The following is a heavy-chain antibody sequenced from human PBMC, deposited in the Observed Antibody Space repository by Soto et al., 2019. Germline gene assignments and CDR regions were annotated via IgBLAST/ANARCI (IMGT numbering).Heavy chain of an antibody. CDR2: ISSSSSYI. D-gene: IGHD6-6*01. V-gene: IGHV3-21*01. J-gene: IGHJ4*02. CDR1: GFTFSSYS. Sequence: PGGSLRLSCAAPGFTFSSYSMNWVRQAPGKGLEWVSSISSSSSYIYYADSVKGRFTISRDNAKNSLYLQMNSLRAEDTAVYYCARGGKQLVPYWGQGTLVTVSS. CDR3: ARGGKQLVPY.